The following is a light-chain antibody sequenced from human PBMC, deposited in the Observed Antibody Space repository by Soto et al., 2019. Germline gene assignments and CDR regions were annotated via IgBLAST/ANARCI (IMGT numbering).Light chain of an antibody. CDR1: SSDVGAYNY. V-gene: IGLV2-14*01. CDR2: DVS. J-gene: IGLJ2*01. Sequence: QSALTQPASVSGSPGQSITISCTGTSSDVGAYNYVSWYQQHPGKAPQLMIYDVSNRPSGVSNRFSGSKSGNTASLTISGLQAEDEADYYCSSYISSSTLVVFGGGTKLTVL. CDR3: SSYISSSTLVV.